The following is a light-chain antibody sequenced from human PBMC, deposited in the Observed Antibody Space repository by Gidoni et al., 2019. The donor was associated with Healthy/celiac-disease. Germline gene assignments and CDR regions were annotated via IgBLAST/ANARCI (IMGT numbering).Light chain of an antibody. CDR3: QQYGSSPPSIT. Sequence: EIVSTPSPGTLSLSPGESATLSCRASQIVSSSYLAWYQQKPGQAPRLLIYGASSRATGLPDSVSGSGCGTDFTLTISRLEPEDFAVYDCQQYGSSPPSITFGQXKRLEIK. CDR1: QIVSSSY. CDR2: GAS. J-gene: IGKJ5*01. V-gene: IGKV3-20*01.